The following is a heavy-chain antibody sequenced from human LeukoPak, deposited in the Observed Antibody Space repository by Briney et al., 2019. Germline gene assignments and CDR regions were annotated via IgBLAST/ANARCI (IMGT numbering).Heavy chain of an antibody. Sequence: ASVKVSCKASGGTFSSYAISWVRQAPGQGLEWMGRINPNSGGTNYAQKFQGRVTMTRDTSISTAYMELSGLRSDDTAVYYCARDPDDSSSSLYFQHWGQGTLVTVSS. CDR2: INPNSGGT. CDR1: GGTFSSYA. D-gene: IGHD6-6*01. J-gene: IGHJ1*01. V-gene: IGHV1-2*06. CDR3: ARDPDDSSSSLYFQH.